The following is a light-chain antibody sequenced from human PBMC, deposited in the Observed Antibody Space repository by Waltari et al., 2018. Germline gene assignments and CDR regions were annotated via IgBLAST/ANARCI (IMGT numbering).Light chain of an antibody. V-gene: IGLV3-25*03. Sequence: SYELTQPPSVSVSPGQTARITCSGDALPKQYVHWNQQKPGQAPVLLVYKDNERPSGNHDRFSGSSSRTTVNLSISEVQAEDEADYYCQSADTTSVMFGGGTKVTVL. CDR3: QSADTTSVM. CDR1: ALPKQY. CDR2: KDN. J-gene: IGLJ3*02.